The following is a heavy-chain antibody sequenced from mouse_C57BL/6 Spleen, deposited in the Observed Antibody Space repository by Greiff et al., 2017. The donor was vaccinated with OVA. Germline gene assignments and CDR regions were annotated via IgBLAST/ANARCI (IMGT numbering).Heavy chain of an antibody. CDR1: GYTFTSYW. CDR3: ATTVVATDY. D-gene: IGHD1-1*01. V-gene: IGHV1-50*01. CDR2: IDPSDSYT. J-gene: IGHJ2*01. Sequence: QVHVKQPGAELVKPGASVKLSCKASGYTFTSYWMQWVKQRPGQGLEWIGEIDPSDSYTNYNQKFKGKATLTVDTSSSTAYMQLSSLTSEDSAVYYCATTVVATDYWGQGTTLTVSS.